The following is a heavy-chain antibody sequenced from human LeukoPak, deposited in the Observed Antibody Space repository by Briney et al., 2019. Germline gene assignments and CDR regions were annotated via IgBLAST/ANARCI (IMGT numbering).Heavy chain of an antibody. CDR1: GVSISSGDYY. D-gene: IGHD3-10*01. V-gene: IGHV4-30-4*01. Sequence: SETLSLTCTVSGVSISSGDYYWSWVRQPPGKVLEWIGYVYHSGSTYYSPPLRNRVTLSVDTSKNQFSLKLSSVTAADTAVYYCARAHGSPSVRLFDSWGQGTLVTVSS. CDR3: ARAHGSPSVRLFDS. CDR2: VYHSGST. J-gene: IGHJ4*02.